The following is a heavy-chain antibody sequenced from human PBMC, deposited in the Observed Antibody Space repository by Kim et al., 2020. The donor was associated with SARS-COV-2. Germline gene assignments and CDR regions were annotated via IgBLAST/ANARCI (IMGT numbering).Heavy chain of an antibody. J-gene: IGHJ2*01. D-gene: IGHD2-2*01. CDR2: INWNGGST. CDR3: ARRDCSSTSCYWYFDL. V-gene: IGHV3-20*04. CDR1: GFTFDDYG. Sequence: GGSLRLSCAASGFTFDDYGMSWVRQAPGKGLEWVSGINWNGGSTGYADSVKGRFTISRDNAKNSLYLQMNSLRAEDTALYYCARRDCSSTSCYWYFDLWGRGTLVTVSS.